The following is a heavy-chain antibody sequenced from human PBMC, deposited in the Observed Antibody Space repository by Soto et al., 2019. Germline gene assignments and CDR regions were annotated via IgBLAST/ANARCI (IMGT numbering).Heavy chain of an antibody. CDR1: GFTFSSYG. V-gene: IGHV3-33*01. J-gene: IGHJ4*02. D-gene: IGHD4-17*01. CDR2: IWYDGSNK. Sequence: QVQLVESGGGVVQPGRSLRLSCAASGFTFSSYGMHWVRQAPGKGLEWVAVIWYDGSNKYYADSVKGRFTISRDNSKNTLYLQMNRLRAEDTAVYYCAREALTTTTFDYWGQGTLVTVSS. CDR3: AREALTTTTFDY.